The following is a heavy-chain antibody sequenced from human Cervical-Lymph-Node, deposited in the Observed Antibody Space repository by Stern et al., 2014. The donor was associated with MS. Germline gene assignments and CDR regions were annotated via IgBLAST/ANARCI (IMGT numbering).Heavy chain of an antibody. V-gene: IGHV4-61*02. D-gene: IGHD1-7*01. CDR2: IFSSGDT. CDR3: AREGNFLRYYIDY. J-gene: IGHJ4*02. CDR1: GGSVNTGGYY. Sequence: QVQLQESGPGLVKPSQTLSLTCTVSGGSVNTGGYYWTWIRQPAGKGLEWIGRIFSSGDTNYNPSLRGRPTISVDTSKNQSPLKLDSVTAADTAAYYCAREGNFLRYYIDYWGQGTLVTVSS.